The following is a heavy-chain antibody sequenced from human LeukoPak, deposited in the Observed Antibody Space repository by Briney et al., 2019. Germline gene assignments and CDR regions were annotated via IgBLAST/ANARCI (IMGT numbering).Heavy chain of an antibody. V-gene: IGHV4-59*01. D-gene: IGHD3-3*01. CDR3: ARVDYDFWSGYSHYYSYMDV. CDR1: GGSLSSYY. CDR2: IYYSGST. Sequence: SETLSLTCTVSGGSLSSYYWSWVRQPPGKGLEWIGYIYYSGSTNYNPSLKSRVTISVDTSKNQFSLKLSSVTAADTAVYYCARVDYDFWSGYSHYYSYMDVWGKGTTVTVSS. J-gene: IGHJ6*03.